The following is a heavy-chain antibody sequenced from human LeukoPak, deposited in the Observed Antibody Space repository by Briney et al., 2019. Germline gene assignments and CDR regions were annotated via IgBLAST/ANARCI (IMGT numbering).Heavy chain of an antibody. J-gene: IGHJ4*02. D-gene: IGHD3-9*01. V-gene: IGHV1-2*02. CDR1: GYTFTGYY. CDR2: INPNSGGT. Sequence: ASVKVSCKASGYTFTGYYMHWVRQAPGQGLEWMGWINPNSGGTNYAQKFQDRVTMTRDTSITTAYMELSRLRFDDTALYYCARSPHILTGENFDYWGQGTLVTVSS. CDR3: ARSPHILTGENFDY.